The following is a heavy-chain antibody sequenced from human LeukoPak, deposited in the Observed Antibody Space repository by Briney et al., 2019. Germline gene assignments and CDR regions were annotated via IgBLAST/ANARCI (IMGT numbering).Heavy chain of an antibody. CDR1: GFTFSNYA. V-gene: IGHV3-23*01. Sequence: GGSLRLSCAASGFTFSNYAMNWVRQAPGKGLEWVSAISGSGVSTYYADSVKGRFTISRDNSKNTLYLQMNSLRAEDTALYYCAKRLYSDRSGHQGSIDYWGQGIMVTVSS. CDR2: ISGSGVST. D-gene: IGHD3-22*01. CDR3: AKRLYSDRSGHQGSIDY. J-gene: IGHJ4*02.